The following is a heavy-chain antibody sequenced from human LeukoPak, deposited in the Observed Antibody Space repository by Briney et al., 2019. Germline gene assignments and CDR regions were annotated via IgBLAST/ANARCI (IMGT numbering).Heavy chain of an antibody. CDR1: GFTFSRYW. Sequence: PGGSLRLSCAASGFTFSRYWMSWVRQAPGKGLEWVGFIRSKAYGGTTEYAASVKGRFTISRDDSKSIAYLQMNSLKTEDTAVYYCTRDQEQQLTNFDYWGQGTLVTVSS. D-gene: IGHD6-13*01. CDR3: TRDQEQQLTNFDY. CDR2: IRSKAYGGTT. V-gene: IGHV3-49*04. J-gene: IGHJ4*02.